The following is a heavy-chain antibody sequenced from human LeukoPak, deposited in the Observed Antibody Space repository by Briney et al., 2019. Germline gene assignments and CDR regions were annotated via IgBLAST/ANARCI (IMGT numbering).Heavy chain of an antibody. V-gene: IGHV3-30*02. Sequence: GGSLRLSCAASGFTFSSYGMHWVRQAPGKGLEWAAFIRYDGSNKYYADSVKGRFTISRDNSKNTLYLQMNSLRAEDTAVYYCARDTRGAVADDYWGQGTLVTVSS. D-gene: IGHD6-19*01. J-gene: IGHJ4*02. CDR2: IRYDGSNK. CDR3: ARDTRGAVADDY. CDR1: GFTFSSYG.